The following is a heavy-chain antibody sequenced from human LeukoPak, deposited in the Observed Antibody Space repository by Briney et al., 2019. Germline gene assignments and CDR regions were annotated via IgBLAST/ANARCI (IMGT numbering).Heavy chain of an antibody. CDR3: ARARYSYGHDAFDI. D-gene: IGHD5-18*01. Sequence: SETLSLTCTASGGSFSSYYWSWIRQPPGKGLEWIGDIYYSGSTNYNPSLKSRVTISVYTSKNQFSLKLSSVTAADTAVYYCARARYSYGHDAFDIWGQGTMVTVSS. CDR1: GGSFSSYY. CDR2: IYYSGST. J-gene: IGHJ3*02. V-gene: IGHV4-59*01.